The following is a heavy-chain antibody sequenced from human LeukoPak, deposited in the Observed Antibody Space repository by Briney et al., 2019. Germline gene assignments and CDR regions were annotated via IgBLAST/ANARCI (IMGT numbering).Heavy chain of an antibody. V-gene: IGHV1-69*02. CDR1: VGTFSSYT. CDR2: IIPILVIA. Sequence: SVKVSCKASVGTFSSYTISWVRQAPGAGREWMGRIIPILVIANYAQKLQGRVTITADKSTSTAYMELSSLRSEDTAVYYCARADSSSLNWFDPWGQGTLVTVSS. CDR3: ARADSSSLNWFDP. J-gene: IGHJ5*02. D-gene: IGHD6-13*01.